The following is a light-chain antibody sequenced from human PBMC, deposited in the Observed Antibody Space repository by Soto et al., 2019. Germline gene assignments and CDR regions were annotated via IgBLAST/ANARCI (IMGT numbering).Light chain of an antibody. V-gene: IGKV1-39*01. J-gene: IGKJ1*01. Sequence: DIQMTQSPSSLSASVGDRVTITCRASQSISSYLNWYQQKPGKAPKLLIYAASSLQSGVPSRFSGSGSGTDFTLAISSLQPKDFATYYCQQSYSTLWTFGQGTTGEIK. CDR2: AAS. CDR3: QQSYSTLWT. CDR1: QSISSY.